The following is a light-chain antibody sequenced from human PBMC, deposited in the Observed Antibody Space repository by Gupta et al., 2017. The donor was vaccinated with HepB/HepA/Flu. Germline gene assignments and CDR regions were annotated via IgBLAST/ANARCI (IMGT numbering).Light chain of an antibody. CDR3: QQYNNYSPWT. Sequence: DIQLTQSPSPLYASVGDRVNITCRASESITNWLAWSQQIPGKAPKLLIYKASTLDSGVPPRFSGSGSGTEFSLTISSLQPDDVATYYCQQYNNYSPWTFGQGTKVEIK. J-gene: IGKJ1*01. V-gene: IGKV1-5*03. CDR2: KAS. CDR1: ESITNW.